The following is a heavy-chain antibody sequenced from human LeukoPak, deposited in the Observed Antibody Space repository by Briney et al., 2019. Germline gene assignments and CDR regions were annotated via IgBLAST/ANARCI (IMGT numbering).Heavy chain of an antibody. CDR1: GYTFTDYY. CDR2: INPNSGGT. D-gene: IGHD3-10*01. V-gene: IGHV1-2*02. Sequence: GASVKVSCKASGYTFTDYYMHWVRQAPGQGLEWMGWINPNSGGTNYAQKFQGRVTMTRDTSISTAYMELSRLRSDDTAVYYCARAKDRISMVRGVLSPQNYYYYMDVWGKGTTVTVSS. J-gene: IGHJ6*03. CDR3: ARAKDRISMVRGVLSPQNYYYYMDV.